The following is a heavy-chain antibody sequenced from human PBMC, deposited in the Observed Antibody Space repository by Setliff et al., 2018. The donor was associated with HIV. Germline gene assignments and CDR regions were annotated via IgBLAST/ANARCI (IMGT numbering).Heavy chain of an antibody. J-gene: IGHJ3*02. CDR3: ARAGSMVRGVIISAIDI. V-gene: IGHV4-4*07. D-gene: IGHD3-10*01. CDR2: IYTSGTT. CDR1: DGSVSGYS. Sequence: LSLTCSVSDGSVSGYSWSWIRQPAGKGLEWIGRIYTSGTTNYNPSLKSRVTMSVDTSKNQFSLKLSSVTAADTAVYYCARAGSMVRGVIISAIDIWGQGTMVTVSS.